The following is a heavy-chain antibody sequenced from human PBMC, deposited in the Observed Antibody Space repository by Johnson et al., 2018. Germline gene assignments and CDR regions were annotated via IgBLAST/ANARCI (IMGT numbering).Heavy chain of an antibody. Sequence: VQLVQSGGGLVQPGRSLRLSCAASGFTFDDYAMHWVRQAPGKGLEWVPGISWNSGSIDYADSVKGRFTVSRDNAKYSLYLQMKSLRAEDTALYYCAKDEPYAFDIWGQGTMVTVSS. V-gene: IGHV3-9*01. D-gene: IGHD1-14*01. J-gene: IGHJ3*02. CDR3: AKDEPYAFDI. CDR1: GFTFDDYA. CDR2: ISWNSGSI.